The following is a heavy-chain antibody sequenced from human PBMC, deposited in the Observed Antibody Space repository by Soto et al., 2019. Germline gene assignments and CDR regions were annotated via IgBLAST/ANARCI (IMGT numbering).Heavy chain of an antibody. CDR3: AKSPDLFCSSANCYRYYIDY. CDR2: ISHDGSDK. CDR1: GFPFGDFG. J-gene: IGHJ4*02. V-gene: IGHV3-30*18. D-gene: IGHD2-2*02. Sequence: PGGSLRLSCAASGFPFGDFGMHWLRQAPGKGLEWVAVISHDGSDKFYADSVKARFTISRDNSKNTLYLQMSGLRAEDTAVYYCAKSPDLFCSSANCYRYYIDYWSQGTLVTSPQ.